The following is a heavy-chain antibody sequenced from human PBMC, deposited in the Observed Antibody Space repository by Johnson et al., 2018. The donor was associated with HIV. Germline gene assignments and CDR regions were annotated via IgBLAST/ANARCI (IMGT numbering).Heavy chain of an antibody. Sequence: QMQLVESGGVVVQPGGSLTLSCAASGFTFSSMHWDRQAPGKGLEWVAVISYDGSNKYYADPMKGRFTISRDNSKNTPYLQMNSLRAEDTAIYYCAKDWADQDSFDIWGQGTMVTVSS. J-gene: IGHJ3*02. V-gene: IGHV3-30-3*01. CDR1: GFTFSS. CDR2: ISYDGSNK. D-gene: IGHD3-16*01. CDR3: AKDWADQDSFDI.